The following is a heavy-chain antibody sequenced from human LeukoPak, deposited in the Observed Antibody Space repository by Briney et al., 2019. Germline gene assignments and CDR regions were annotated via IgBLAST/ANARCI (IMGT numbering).Heavy chain of an antibody. V-gene: IGHV1-18*01. CDR3: ARGDTVRDYYYYGMDV. J-gene: IGHJ6*02. CDR2: ISAYNGNT. D-gene: IGHD4-17*01. CDR1: GYTFTSYG. Sequence: ASVKVSCKASGYTFTSYGISWVRQAPGQGLEWMGWISAYNGNTNYAQKLQGRVTMTTDTSTSTAYMELRSLRSDDTAVYYCARGDTVRDYYYYGMDVWGQGTTVTVSS.